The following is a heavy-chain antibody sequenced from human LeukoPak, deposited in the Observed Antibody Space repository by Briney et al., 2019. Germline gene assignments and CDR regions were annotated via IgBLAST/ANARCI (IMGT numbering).Heavy chain of an antibody. V-gene: IGHV3-23*01. Sequence: PGGSLRLSCAASGFTFSSYAMTWVRQAPGKGLEWVSVISGSGGSTYYADSVKGRFTISRDNSKNTLYLQMNSLRAEDTAVYYCAKGQYFGHPTVEGMDVWGQGTTVTVSS. D-gene: IGHD2/OR15-2a*01. CDR1: GFTFSSYA. CDR2: ISGSGGST. CDR3: AKGQYFGHPTVEGMDV. J-gene: IGHJ6*02.